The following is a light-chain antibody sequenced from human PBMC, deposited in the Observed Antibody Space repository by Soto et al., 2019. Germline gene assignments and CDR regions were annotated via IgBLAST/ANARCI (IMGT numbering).Light chain of an antibody. CDR3: SSYTSSSTPYVV. CDR2: DVS. V-gene: IGLV2-14*01. J-gene: IGLJ2*01. CDR1: SSDVGGYNY. Sequence: QSVLTQPASVSGSPGQSITISCTGTSSDVGGYNYVSWYQQHPGKAPKLMIYDVSNRPSGVSNRFSGSKSGNTASLTISGLQAEDEADYYCSSYTSSSTPYVVFGGGTKLTV.